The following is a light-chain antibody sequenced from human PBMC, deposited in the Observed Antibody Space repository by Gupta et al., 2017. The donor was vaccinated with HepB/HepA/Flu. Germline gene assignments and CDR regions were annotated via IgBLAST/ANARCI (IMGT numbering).Light chain of an antibody. V-gene: IGLV2-14*01. CDR2: DVS. Sequence: QSALTQPAYVSGSPGQSITISCTGTSSDVGGYNYVSWYQQHPGKAPKLMIYDVSNRPSGVSNRFSGSKSGNTASLTISGLQAEDEADYYCSSYTSSSTLVVFGGGTKLTVL. J-gene: IGLJ2*01. CDR1: SSDVGGYNY. CDR3: SSYTSSSTLVV.